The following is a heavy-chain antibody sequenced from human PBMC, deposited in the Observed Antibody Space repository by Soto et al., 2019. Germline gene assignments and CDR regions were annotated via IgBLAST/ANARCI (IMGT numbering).Heavy chain of an antibody. CDR3: AKPLTGTRYYYYGMDV. V-gene: IGHV3-23*01. Sequence: VGSLRLSCAASGFTFSSYAMSWVRQAPGKGLEWVSAISGSGGSTYYADSVKGRFTISRDNSKNTLYLQMSSLRAEDTAVYYCAKPLTGTRYYYYGMDVWGQGTTVTVSS. D-gene: IGHD3-9*01. CDR2: ISGSGGST. CDR1: GFTFSSYA. J-gene: IGHJ6*02.